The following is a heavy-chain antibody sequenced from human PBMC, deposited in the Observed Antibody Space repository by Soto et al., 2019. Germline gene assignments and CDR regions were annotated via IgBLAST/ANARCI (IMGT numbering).Heavy chain of an antibody. V-gene: IGHV5-10-1*01. CDR1: GYSFPSYW. CDR2: IDPSDSYT. Sequence: PGEPLKISCKVSGYSFPSYWISWLRQMPGKGLEWMGRIDPSDSYTNYSPSFQGHVTISADKSISTAYLQWSSLKASDTAMYYCASTVYYDSSGFDSWGQGTLVTVSS. CDR3: ASTVYYDSSGFDS. D-gene: IGHD3-22*01. J-gene: IGHJ4*02.